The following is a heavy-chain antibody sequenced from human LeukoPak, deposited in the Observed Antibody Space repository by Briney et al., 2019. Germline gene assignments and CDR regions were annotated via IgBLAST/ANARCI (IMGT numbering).Heavy chain of an antibody. CDR2: IYTSGST. D-gene: IGHD4-11*01. Sequence: PSETLSLTCAVYGGSFSSYYWSWIRQPAGKGLEWIGRIYTSGSTNYNPSLKSRVTMSVDTSKNQFSLKLSSVTAADTAVYYCARVNYRYGMDVWGQGTTVTVSS. CDR1: GGSFSSYY. CDR3: ARVNYRYGMDV. J-gene: IGHJ6*02. V-gene: IGHV4-59*10.